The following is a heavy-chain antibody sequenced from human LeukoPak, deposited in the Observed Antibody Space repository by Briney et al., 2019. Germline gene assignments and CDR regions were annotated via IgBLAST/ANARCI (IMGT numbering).Heavy chain of an antibody. CDR1: GYTFTSYD. J-gene: IGHJ4*02. V-gene: IGHV1-8*01. Sequence: EASVKVSCKASGYTFTSYDINWVRQATGQGLEWTGWMNPNSGNTGYAQKFQGRVTMTRNTSISTAYMELSSLRSEDTAVYYCARVPYGSGSAFDYWGQGTLVTVSS. D-gene: IGHD3-10*01. CDR3: ARVPYGSGSAFDY. CDR2: MNPNSGNT.